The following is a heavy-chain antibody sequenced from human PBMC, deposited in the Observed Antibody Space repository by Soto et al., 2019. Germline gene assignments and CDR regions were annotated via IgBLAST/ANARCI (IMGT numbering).Heavy chain of an antibody. CDR3: ARYRWIQLWLSFDY. CDR1: GGSISSGDYY. CDR2: IYYSGST. D-gene: IGHD5-18*01. V-gene: IGHV4-30-4*01. Sequence: PSETLSLTCTVSGGSISSGDYYWSWIRQPPGKGLEWIGYIYYSGSTYYNPSLKSRVTISVDTSKNQFSLKLSSVTAADTAVYYCARYRWIQLWLSFDYWGQGTLVTVSS. J-gene: IGHJ4*02.